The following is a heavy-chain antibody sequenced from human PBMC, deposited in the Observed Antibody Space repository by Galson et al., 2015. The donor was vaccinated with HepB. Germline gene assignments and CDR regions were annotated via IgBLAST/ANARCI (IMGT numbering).Heavy chain of an antibody. V-gene: IGHV4-34*01. CDR2: INDSGST. CDR3: ARGGDDYGDYGYFDY. D-gene: IGHD4-17*01. Sequence: ETLSLTCVVDSGSLSGYYWSWIRQPPGKGLEWIGEINDSGSTNYSPSLMSRGTITIETSKNQFSLKLSSVTAADTAVYYCARGGDDYGDYGYFDYWGQGALVTVSS. CDR1: SGSLSGYY. J-gene: IGHJ4*02.